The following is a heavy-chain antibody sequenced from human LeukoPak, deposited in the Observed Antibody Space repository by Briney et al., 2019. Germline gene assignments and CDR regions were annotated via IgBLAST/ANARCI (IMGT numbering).Heavy chain of an antibody. D-gene: IGHD2-2*01. CDR1: GYTFTGYY. CDR2: INPNSGGT. Sequence: ASVKVSCKASGYTFTGYYMHWVRQAPGQGLEWMGWINPNSGGTNYAQKFQGRVTMTRDTSISTAYMELSRLRSDDTAAYYCARDWEDIVVVPTATPTYWGQGTLVTVSS. J-gene: IGHJ4*02. CDR3: ARDWEDIVVVPTATPTY. V-gene: IGHV1-2*02.